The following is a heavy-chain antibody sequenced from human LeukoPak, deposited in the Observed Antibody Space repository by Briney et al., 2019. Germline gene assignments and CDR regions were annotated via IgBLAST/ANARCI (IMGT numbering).Heavy chain of an antibody. Sequence: GGSLRLSCAASGLTFSPYSMNWVRQAPGKGLEWVSYISSSSSAINYADSVKGRFTISRDNAKNSLFLQMNSLRAEDTAVYYCARDRSPCSGGRCYSYNWFDPWGQGTLVTVSS. D-gene: IGHD2-15*01. CDR3: ARDRSPCSGGRCYSYNWFDP. CDR1: GLTFSPYS. J-gene: IGHJ5*02. V-gene: IGHV3-48*04. CDR2: ISSSSSAI.